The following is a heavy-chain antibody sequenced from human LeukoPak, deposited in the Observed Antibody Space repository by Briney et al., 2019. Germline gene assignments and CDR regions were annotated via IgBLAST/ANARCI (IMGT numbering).Heavy chain of an antibody. CDR2: ISPNSGDT. CDR3: ARGLSSSWSMDY. J-gene: IGHJ4*02. CDR1: GYIFTGYY. V-gene: IGHV1-2*02. Sequence: GASVKVSCRASGYIFTGYYLHWVRQAPGQGLEWMGWISPNSGDTNFPQQFQGRVTMTRDTSFSTAFMELTRLKSDDTAMYYCARGLSSSWSMDYWGQGTLVAVSS. D-gene: IGHD6-13*01.